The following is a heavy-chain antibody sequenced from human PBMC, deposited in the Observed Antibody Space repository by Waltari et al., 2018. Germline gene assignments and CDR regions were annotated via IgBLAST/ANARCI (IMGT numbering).Heavy chain of an antibody. CDR2: CNPSVGTT. Sequence: QVQLVQSGAEVKKPGASVKVSCKASGYTFTNYYIHWMRQAPGQGLEWMGMCNPSVGTTTYAQKFQGRVTMTRDTSTSTDYMELGSLRSEDTAVYFCARTFYNNFPYFDYWGQGTLVTVSS. CDR1: GYTFTNYY. CDR3: ARTFYNNFPYFDY. D-gene: IGHD4-4*01. V-gene: IGHV1-46*01. J-gene: IGHJ4*02.